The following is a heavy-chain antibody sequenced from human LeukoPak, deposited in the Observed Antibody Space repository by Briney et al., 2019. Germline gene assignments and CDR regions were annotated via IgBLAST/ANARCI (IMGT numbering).Heavy chain of an antibody. D-gene: IGHD1-26*01. J-gene: IGHJ4*02. V-gene: IGHV1-18*01. CDR3: ARDLRVGAYRRYFDY. Sequence: GASVKVSCKASGYTFTSYGISWVRQAPGQGLEWMGWISAYNGNTNYAQKLQGRVTMTTDTSTSTAYMELRSLRSDDTAVYYCARDLRVGAYRRYFDYWGQGTLVTVSS. CDR2: ISAYNGNT. CDR1: GYTFTSYG.